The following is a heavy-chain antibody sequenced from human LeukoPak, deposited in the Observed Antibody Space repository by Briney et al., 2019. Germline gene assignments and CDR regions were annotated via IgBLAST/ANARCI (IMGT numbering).Heavy chain of an antibody. CDR3: ARGHYDSSGCPYYFDY. J-gene: IGHJ4*02. CDR2: IYHSGST. CDR1: GGSISSSNW. D-gene: IGHD3-22*01. Sequence: SETLSLTCAVSGGSISSSNWWSWVRQPPGKGLEWIGEIYHSGSTNYNPSLKSRVTISVDTSKNQFSLKLSSVTAADTAVYYCARGHYDSSGCPYYFDYWGQGTLVTVSS. V-gene: IGHV4-4*02.